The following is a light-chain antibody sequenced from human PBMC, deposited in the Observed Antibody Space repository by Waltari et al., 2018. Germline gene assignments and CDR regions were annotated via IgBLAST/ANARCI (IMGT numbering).Light chain of an antibody. Sequence: DLVMTQSPLSLSVTPGEPASISCRSSQSLLHSSGNTFLDWYLQKPGQSPQLLIYLVSNRASGVPDRVSGSGSGTDFTLKISRVEAEDVGVYFCMQARQTPWTFGQGTKVEIK. CDR2: LVS. CDR1: QSLLHSSGNTF. V-gene: IGKV2-28*01. J-gene: IGKJ1*01. CDR3: MQARQTPWT.